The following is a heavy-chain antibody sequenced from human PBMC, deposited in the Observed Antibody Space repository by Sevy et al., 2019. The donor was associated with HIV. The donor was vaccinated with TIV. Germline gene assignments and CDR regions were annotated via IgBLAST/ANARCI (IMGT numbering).Heavy chain of an antibody. D-gene: IGHD6-6*01. CDR2: ISGSGGST. CDR1: GFTFSSYA. J-gene: IGHJ4*02. V-gene: IGHV3-23*01. CDR3: AKDRLKYSSSLAGY. Sequence: GGSLRLSCAASGFTFSSYAMSWVRQAPGKGLEWVSAISGSGGSTYYADSVKGRFTISRDNSKNTLYLQMNSLRAEDTAVYYCAKDRLKYSSSLAGYWGQGTLVTVCS.